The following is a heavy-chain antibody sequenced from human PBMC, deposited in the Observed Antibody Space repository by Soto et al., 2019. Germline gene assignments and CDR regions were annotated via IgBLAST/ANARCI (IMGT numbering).Heavy chain of an antibody. CDR3: AKDMNYYDITGFWGS. D-gene: IGHD3-22*01. CDR1: GFTFNDYA. V-gene: IGHV3-9*01. Sequence: PGGSLRLSCAASGFTFNDYAMHWVRQAPGKGLEWVSGISWTGGSVAYGASVRGRFTISRDNAKNSVYLQMNSLRVEDTALYYCAKDMNYYDITGFWGSWGQGTMVTVSS. J-gene: IGHJ3*01. CDR2: ISWTGGSV.